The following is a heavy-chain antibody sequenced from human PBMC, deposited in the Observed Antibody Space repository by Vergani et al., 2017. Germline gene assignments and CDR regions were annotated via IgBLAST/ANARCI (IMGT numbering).Heavy chain of an antibody. V-gene: IGHV3-23*01. CDR1: GFTFSSYA. CDR2: ISGSGGST. Sequence: EVQLLESGGGLVQPGGSLRLSCAASGFTFSSYAMSWVRQAPGKGLEWVSAISGSGGSTYYAASVKGRFTISRDNSKNTLYLQMNSLRAEDTAVYYCAKYKGDTIFGVVTYGMDVWGQGTTVTVSS. D-gene: IGHD3-3*01. CDR3: AKYKGDTIFGVVTYGMDV. J-gene: IGHJ6*02.